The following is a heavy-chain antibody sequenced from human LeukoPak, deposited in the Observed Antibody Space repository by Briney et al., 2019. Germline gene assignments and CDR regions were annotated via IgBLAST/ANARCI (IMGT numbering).Heavy chain of an antibody. V-gene: IGHV3-53*01. J-gene: IGHJ2*01. CDR2: IYSGGST. Sequence: GGSLRLSCAASGFTVSNNYMSWVRQAPGKGLEWVSIIYSGGSTYYADSVKGRFTISRDDSKNTLYLQMNNLRADDTAVHYCARDGGYGSYVYPSNWYFDLWGRGTLVTVSS. CDR1: GFTVSNNY. D-gene: IGHD5-18*01. CDR3: ARDGGYGSYVYPSNWYFDL.